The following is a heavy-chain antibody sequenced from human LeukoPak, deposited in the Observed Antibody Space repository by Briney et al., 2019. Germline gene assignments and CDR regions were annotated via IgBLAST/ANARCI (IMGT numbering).Heavy chain of an antibody. CDR2: ITLSSSSI. J-gene: IGHJ4*02. V-gene: IGHV3-48*01. Sequence: GGSLRLSYVASGFTFSRFELNWVRQAPGKGLEWVSYITLSSSSIYYADSVKGRFTISRDNAKNSLYLQMNSLRAEDTAVYYCAREPTYSSSWYTSCDYWGQGTLVTVSS. CDR3: AREPTYSSSWYTSCDY. D-gene: IGHD6-13*01. CDR1: GFTFSRFE.